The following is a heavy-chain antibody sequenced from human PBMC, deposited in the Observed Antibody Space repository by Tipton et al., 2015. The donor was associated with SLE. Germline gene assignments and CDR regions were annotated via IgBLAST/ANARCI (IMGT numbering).Heavy chain of an antibody. J-gene: IGHJ4*02. CDR3: ARGNTLIPTD. V-gene: IGHV4-61*05. D-gene: IGHD3-22*01. CDR1: GYSISSGYC. CDR2: IYYSGST. Sequence: TLSLTCTVSGYSISSGYCWSWIRQPPGKGLEWIGYIYYSGSTNYNPSLKSRVTISVDKSKNQFSLKLSSVTAADTAVYYCARGNTLIPTDWGQGTLVTVSS.